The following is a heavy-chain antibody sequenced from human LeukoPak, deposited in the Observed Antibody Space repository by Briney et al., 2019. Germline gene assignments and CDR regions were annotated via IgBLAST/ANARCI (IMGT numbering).Heavy chain of an antibody. CDR2: INHSGST. D-gene: IGHD6-13*01. Sequence: SETLSLTCAVYGGSFSGYYWSWIRQPPGKGLEWIGEINHSGSTNYNPSLKSRVTISVDTSKNQFSLKLSSVAAADTAVYYCARDPIRYSSSWDYWGQGTLVTVSS. CDR3: ARDPIRYSSSWDY. CDR1: GGSFSGYY. J-gene: IGHJ4*02. V-gene: IGHV4-34*01.